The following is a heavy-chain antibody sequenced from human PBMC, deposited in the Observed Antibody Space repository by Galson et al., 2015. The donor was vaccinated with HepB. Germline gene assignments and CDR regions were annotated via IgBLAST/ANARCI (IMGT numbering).Heavy chain of an antibody. D-gene: IGHD3-16*01. CDR1: GFTFSGYS. V-gene: IGHV3-48*01. J-gene: IGHJ6*02. CDR2: IDSSSGTI. CDR3: ARGALGGGMDV. Sequence: SLRLSCAASGFTFSGYSINWVRQAPGKGLEWVSYIDSSSGTIHYADSVKGRFTISRDNAKNSLYLQMNSLRVEDTAVYYCARGALGGGMDVWGQGTTVTVS.